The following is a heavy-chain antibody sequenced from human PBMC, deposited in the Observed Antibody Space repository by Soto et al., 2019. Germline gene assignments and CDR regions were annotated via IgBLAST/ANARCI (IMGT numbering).Heavy chain of an antibody. CDR3: ASRSYYDYVWGIYRPGLYYYGMLV. J-gene: IGHJ6*02. D-gene: IGHD3-16*02. CDR2: IDPSDSYT. Sequence: PGESLKVSCKGSGYSLTSYWISWVRQIPGKGLEWMGRIDPSDSYTNYSPSFQGHVTISADKSISTAYLQWSSLKASDTAMYYCASRSYYDYVWGIYRPGLYYYGMLVWCPGTTVSVFS. CDR1: GYSLTSYW. V-gene: IGHV5-10-1*01.